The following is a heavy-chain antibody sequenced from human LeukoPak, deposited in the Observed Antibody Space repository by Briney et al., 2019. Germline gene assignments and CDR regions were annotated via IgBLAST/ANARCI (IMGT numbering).Heavy chain of an antibody. CDR1: GFTFSSYS. Sequence: PGGSLGLSCAASGFTFSSYSMNWVRQAPGKGLEWVSSISSSSSYIYYADSMKGRFTISRDNAKNSLYLQMNSLRAEDTAVYYCARDRVVPAAGGSYYFDYWGQGTLVTVSS. D-gene: IGHD2-2*01. CDR2: ISSSSSYI. J-gene: IGHJ4*02. CDR3: ARDRVVPAAGGSYYFDY. V-gene: IGHV3-21*01.